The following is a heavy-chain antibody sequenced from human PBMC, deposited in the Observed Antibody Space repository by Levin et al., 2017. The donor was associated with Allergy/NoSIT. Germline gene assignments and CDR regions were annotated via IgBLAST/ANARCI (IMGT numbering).Heavy chain of an antibody. J-gene: IGHJ4*02. CDR3: ARVTSISWTDHDSSFDS. D-gene: IGHD3-3*02. Sequence: GGSLRLSCVASGFSLSDYSLVWVRQAPGKGLEWVSSISGPSVFIHYADSVKGRFIISRDNARNSLFLQMNSLRAEDSAIYYCARVTSISWTDHDSSFDSWGQGTLVTVSS. CDR2: ISGPSVFI. CDR1: GFSLSDYS. V-gene: IGHV3-21*01.